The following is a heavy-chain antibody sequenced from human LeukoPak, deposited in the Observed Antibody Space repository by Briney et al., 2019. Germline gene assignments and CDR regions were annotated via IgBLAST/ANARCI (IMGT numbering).Heavy chain of an antibody. J-gene: IGHJ4*02. CDR1: GFTLSSYW. D-gene: IGHD3-9*01. Sequence: GGSLRLSCAASGFTLSSYWMYWVRQAPGKGLEWVANIKQDGSEKNYVDSVKGRFTISRDNAKNSLYLQMNSLRAEDTAVYFCAKEPHMLIGYYTDYFDFWGQGTLVTVSS. V-gene: IGHV3-7*03. CDR2: IKQDGSEK. CDR3: AKEPHMLIGYYTDYFDF.